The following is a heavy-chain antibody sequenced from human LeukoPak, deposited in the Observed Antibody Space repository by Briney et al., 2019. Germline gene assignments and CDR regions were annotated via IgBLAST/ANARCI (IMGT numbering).Heavy chain of an antibody. CDR2: IIPIFGTA. Sequence: EASVKVSCKASGGTFSSYAISWVQQAPGQGLEWMGGIIPIFGTANYAQKFQGRVTITTDESTSTAYMELSSLRSEDTAVYYCARGPYYYDSSGYYYFDYWGQGTLVTVSS. V-gene: IGHV1-69*05. D-gene: IGHD3-22*01. CDR1: GGTFSSYA. CDR3: ARGPYYYDSSGYYYFDY. J-gene: IGHJ4*02.